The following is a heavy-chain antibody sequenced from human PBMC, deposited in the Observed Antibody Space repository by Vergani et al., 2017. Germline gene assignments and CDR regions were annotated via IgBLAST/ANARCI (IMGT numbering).Heavy chain of an antibody. V-gene: IGHV3-23*01. D-gene: IGHD4-17*01. J-gene: IGHJ4*02. Sequence: EVQLLESGGGLVQPGGSLGLTCAASEFTFSNYAMNWVRQAPGKGLEWVSGISGSGVSAYYTDSVKGRFTISRDNSKKTLSLQMRSLRADDTAVYYCAKXGRENSDYGYFDYWGQGTLVTVSS. CDR1: EFTFSNYA. CDR3: AKXGRENSDYGYFDY. CDR2: ISGSGVSA.